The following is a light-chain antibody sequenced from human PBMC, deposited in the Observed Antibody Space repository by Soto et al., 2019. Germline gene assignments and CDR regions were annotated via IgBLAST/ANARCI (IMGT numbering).Light chain of an antibody. J-gene: IGKJ4*01. CDR2: GAS. CDR3: QHYRTS. CDR1: QGVSSSY. V-gene: IGKV3-20*01. Sequence: EIVLTQSPGTLSLSPGERATLSCRASQGVSSSYLAWYQQKPGQPPRLLIYGASSRATGIPDRFSGSGSGTDFTLTITRLETEDLAVYYCQHYRTSFGGGTKVEIK.